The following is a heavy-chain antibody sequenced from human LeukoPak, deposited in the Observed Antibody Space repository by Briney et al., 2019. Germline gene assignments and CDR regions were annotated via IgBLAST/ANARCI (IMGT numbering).Heavy chain of an antibody. Sequence: KPSETLSLTCTVSGGSISSYYWSWIRQPAGKGLEWIGRIYTSGSTNYNPSLKRRVTMSVDTSKNQFSLKLSSVTAADTAVYYCARVGDGYNSYYYMDVWGKGTTVTVSS. D-gene: IGHD5-24*01. J-gene: IGHJ6*03. CDR1: GGSISSYY. CDR3: ARVGDGYNSYYYMDV. V-gene: IGHV4-4*07. CDR2: IYTSGST.